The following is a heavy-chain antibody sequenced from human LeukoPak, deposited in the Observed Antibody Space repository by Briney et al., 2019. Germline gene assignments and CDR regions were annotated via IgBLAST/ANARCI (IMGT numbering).Heavy chain of an antibody. CDR3: ARSTFNSVNLDY. CDR1: GYTFTSYD. V-gene: IGHV1-8*01. J-gene: IGHJ4*02. CDR2: MNPNSGNT. Sequence: ASVKVSCKASGYTFTSYDINWVRQATGRGLEWMGWMNPNSGNTGYAQKFQGRVTMTRNTSISTAYMELSSLRSEDTAVYYCARSTFNSVNLDYWGQGTLVTVSS. D-gene: IGHD4-23*01.